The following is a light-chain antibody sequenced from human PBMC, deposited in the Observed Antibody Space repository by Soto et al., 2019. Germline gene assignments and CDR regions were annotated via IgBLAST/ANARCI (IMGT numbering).Light chain of an antibody. CDR2: DAS. Sequence: DIRITQSPSTLSAFVGDRVTITCRASRSISLSLAWYQQKPGKAPDLLISDASNLERGVPSRFSGSGSGTEFTLTISSLQPDDFATYYCQQYNSYWTFGPGTKVDIK. CDR1: RSISLS. J-gene: IGKJ1*01. V-gene: IGKV1-5*01. CDR3: QQYNSYWT.